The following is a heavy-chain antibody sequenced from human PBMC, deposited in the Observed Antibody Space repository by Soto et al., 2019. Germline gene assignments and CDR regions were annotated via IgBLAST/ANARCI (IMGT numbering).Heavy chain of an antibody. V-gene: IGHV1-18*01. CDR3: AREMGGYCSGGSCYACDY. D-gene: IGHD2-15*01. Sequence: QVQLVQSGAEVKKPGASVKVSCKASGYTFTSYGISWVRQAPGQGLEWMGWISVYNGNKNYAQKLQARVTMTTDTSTSTAYMELRSLRSDDTAVYYCAREMGGYCSGGSCYACDYWGQGTLVTVSS. CDR1: GYTFTSYG. J-gene: IGHJ4*02. CDR2: ISVYNGNK.